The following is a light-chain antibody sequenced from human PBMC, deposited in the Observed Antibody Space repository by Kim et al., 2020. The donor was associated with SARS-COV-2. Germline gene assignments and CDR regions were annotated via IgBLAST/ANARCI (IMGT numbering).Light chain of an antibody. J-gene: IGKJ1*01. V-gene: IGKV3-20*01. CDR3: QHYTTSWT. Sequence: LSLEEMASLSCGTSQSVSSKYLAWYQHKPGRPPRVLIHGVSTRTTGFPDRFSATGSGTDFTLTISRLEPEDFAVYYCQHYTTSWTFGHGTKVDIK. CDR1: QSVSSKY. CDR2: GVS.